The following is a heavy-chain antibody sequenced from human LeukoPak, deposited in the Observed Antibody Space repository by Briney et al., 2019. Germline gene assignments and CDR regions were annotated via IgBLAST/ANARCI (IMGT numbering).Heavy chain of an antibody. CDR3: PTDDDDAFDI. CDR1: GFTVSSNY. CDR2: IYSGGST. V-gene: IGHV3-66*01. Sequence: PGGSLRLSCAASGFTVSSNYMSWVRQAPGKGLELVSVIYSGGSTYDADSVKGRFTISRANSKNTLYLQMNSPRAEATAVYYCPTDDDDAFDIWGRGTMVTVSS. J-gene: IGHJ3*02.